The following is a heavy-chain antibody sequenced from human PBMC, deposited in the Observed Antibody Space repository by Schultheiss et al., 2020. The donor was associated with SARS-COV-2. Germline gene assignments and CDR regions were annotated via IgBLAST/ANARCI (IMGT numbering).Heavy chain of an antibody. Sequence: GGSLRLSCAASGFTFSRYGMHRVRQAPGKGLEWVAVISYDGSDKYYADSVKGRFTISRDNSKNTLYLQMNSLRAEDTAVYYCASDVFRAVAVHYWGQGTLVTVSS. D-gene: IGHD6-19*01. CDR3: ASDVFRAVAVHY. J-gene: IGHJ4*02. CDR2: ISYDGSDK. CDR1: GFTFSRYG. V-gene: IGHV3-30*03.